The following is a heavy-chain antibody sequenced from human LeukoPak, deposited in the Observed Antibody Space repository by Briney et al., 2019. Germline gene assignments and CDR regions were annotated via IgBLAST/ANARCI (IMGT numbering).Heavy chain of an antibody. CDR3: ARGGGSYWWY. J-gene: IGHJ4*02. CDR1: GGSFSGYY. CDR2: VNHSGST. V-gene: IGHV4-34*01. D-gene: IGHD1-26*01. Sequence: SETLSLTCAVYGGSFSGYYWSWIRQPPGKGLEWIGEVNHSGSTNYNPSLKSRVTISVDTSKNQFSLKLSSVTAEDTAVYYCARGGGSYWWYWGQGTLVTVSS.